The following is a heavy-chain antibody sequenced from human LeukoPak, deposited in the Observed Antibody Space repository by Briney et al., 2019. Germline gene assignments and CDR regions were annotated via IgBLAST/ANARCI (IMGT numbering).Heavy chain of an antibody. V-gene: IGHV3-30*02. CDR2: IRYNGNDI. CDR3: AKDWRWIAVTSMFDY. Sequence: GVSLRLSCAASGFFFSNYGMHWVRQAPGKGLEWVASIRYNGNDINYTDSVKGGFTISRDNSKNTLYLQMSSLGPEDTAVYFCAKDWRWIAVTSMFDYWGQGTLVTVSS. D-gene: IGHD2-21*01. J-gene: IGHJ4*02. CDR1: GFFFSNYG.